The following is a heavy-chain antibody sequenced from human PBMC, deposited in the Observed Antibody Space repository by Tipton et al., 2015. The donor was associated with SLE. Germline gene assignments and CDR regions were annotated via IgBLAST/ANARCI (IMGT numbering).Heavy chain of an antibody. J-gene: IGHJ4*02. CDR3: ARVQNWAYFDY. D-gene: IGHD7-27*01. CDR1: GGAVIHNY. Sequence: LSLTCSVSGGAVIHNYWSWIRQPPGKGLEWIGYIHSSGTTKYNSSLRSRVTISVDTSKNQFSLRLTSVTAADAAVYYCARVQNWAYFDYWGQGTLVTASS. CDR2: IHSSGTT. V-gene: IGHV4-59*02.